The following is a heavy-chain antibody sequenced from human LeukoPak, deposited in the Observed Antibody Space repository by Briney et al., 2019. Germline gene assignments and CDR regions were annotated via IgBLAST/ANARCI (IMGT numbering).Heavy chain of an antibody. D-gene: IGHD2-15*01. J-gene: IGHJ6*02. CDR2: ILYDGSNE. CDR1: GFTFSTYG. CDR3: AKELFAASSLVGPRDV. Sequence: GGSLRLSCVASGFTFSTYGMHWVRQAPGKGLEWVSAILYDGSNEYYADSVKGRFTISRDNSKNTLYLQMNSLRPEDAAVYYCAKELFAASSLVGPRDVWGQGTAVTVSS. V-gene: IGHV3-30*18.